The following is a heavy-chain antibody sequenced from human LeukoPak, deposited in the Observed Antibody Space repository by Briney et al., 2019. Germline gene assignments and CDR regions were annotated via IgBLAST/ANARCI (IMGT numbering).Heavy chain of an antibody. CDR1: GYTFTSYG. CDR3: ARVVTMIVVVTDAFDI. J-gene: IGHJ3*02. D-gene: IGHD3-22*01. V-gene: IGHV1-18*01. CDR2: ISAYNGNT. Sequence: ASVKVSCKASGYTFTSYGISWVRQAPGQGLEWMGWISAYNGNTNYAQKLQGRVTMTTDTSTSTAYMELRSLRSDDTAVYYCARVVTMIVVVTDAFDIWGQVTMVTVSS.